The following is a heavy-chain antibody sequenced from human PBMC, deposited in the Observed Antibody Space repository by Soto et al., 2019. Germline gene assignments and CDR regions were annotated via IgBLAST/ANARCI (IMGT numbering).Heavy chain of an antibody. CDR3: ARGTFGVVKD. Sequence: PSETLSLTCTVSGGSISSYYWSWIRQSPGKGLEWIGYMYYSGSTNYNPSLKSRVTISIDTSRNQFSPKLSSVTAADTAVYYCARGTFGVVKDWGQGTLVTVSS. V-gene: IGHV4-59*01. CDR2: MYYSGST. CDR1: GGSISSYY. J-gene: IGHJ4*02. D-gene: IGHD3-3*01.